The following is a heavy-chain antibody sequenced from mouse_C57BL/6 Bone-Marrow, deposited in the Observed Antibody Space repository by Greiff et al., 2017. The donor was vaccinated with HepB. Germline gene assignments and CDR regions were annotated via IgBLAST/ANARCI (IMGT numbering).Heavy chain of an antibody. Sequence: EVKLVESGAELVRPGASVKLSCTASGFNIKDDYMHWVKQRPEQGLEWIGWIDPENGDTEYASKFQGKATITADTSSNTAYLQLSSLTSEDTAVYYCTLPIYDGNLGDFDYWGQGTTLTVSS. CDR3: TLPIYDGNLGDFDY. D-gene: IGHD2-1*01. V-gene: IGHV14-4*01. CDR2: IDPENGDT. J-gene: IGHJ2*01. CDR1: GFNIKDDY.